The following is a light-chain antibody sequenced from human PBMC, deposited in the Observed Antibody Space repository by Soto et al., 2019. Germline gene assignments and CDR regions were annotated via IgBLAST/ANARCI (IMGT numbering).Light chain of an antibody. Sequence: EIVRTQSPATLSVSPGEIATLSCRASQNIYYNVAWYQHRPGQAPRLLIYRASTRAPGVPARFSGSGSGTEFTLTISSLQPEDFTVYSCLQYHTLWAFGQGTKVDIK. CDR1: QNIYYN. CDR2: RAS. J-gene: IGKJ1*01. V-gene: IGKV3-15*01. CDR3: LQYHTLWA.